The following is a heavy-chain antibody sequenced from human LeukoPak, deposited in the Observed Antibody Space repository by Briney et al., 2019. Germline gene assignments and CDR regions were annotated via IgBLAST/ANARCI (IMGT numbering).Heavy chain of an antibody. CDR1: GCSISSYS. J-gene: IGHJ6*02. CDR3: ARVSSVAVAGSIDYYYYYGMDV. V-gene: IGHV4-59*01. Sequence: PSETLSLTCTASGCSISSYSWSWIRQPPGKGLEWVGYIYYSGSTNYNPPLKSRVSISVDTSKNQFSLKLSSVTAADTAVYYCARVSSVAVAGSIDYYYYYGMDVWGQGTTVTVSS. CDR2: IYYSGST. D-gene: IGHD6-19*01.